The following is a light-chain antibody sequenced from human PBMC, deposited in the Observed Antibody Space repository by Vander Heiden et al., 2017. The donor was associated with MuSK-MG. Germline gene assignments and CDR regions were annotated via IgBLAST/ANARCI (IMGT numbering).Light chain of an antibody. V-gene: IGKV3-11*01. CDR1: QSVSSY. CDR3: QQRSNWPRLT. J-gene: IGKJ4*01. CDR2: DAY. Sequence: EIVLTQSPATLSLSPGERATLSCRASQSVSSYLAWYQQKPGQAPRLLIYDAYNRATGIPARFSGSGSGTDFTLTISSLEPEDFAVYYCQQRSNWPRLTFGGGTKVEIK.